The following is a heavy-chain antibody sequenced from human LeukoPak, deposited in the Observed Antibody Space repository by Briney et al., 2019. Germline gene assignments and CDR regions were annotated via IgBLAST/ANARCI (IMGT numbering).Heavy chain of an antibody. D-gene: IGHD6-13*01. Sequence: PSETLSLTCTVSGGSISSSSYYWGWIRQPPGKGLEWIGSIYYSGSTYYNPSLKSRVTISVDTSKNQFSLKLSSVTAADTAVYYCARDSGIAAADYYYGMDVWGQGTTVTVSS. V-gene: IGHV4-39*02. J-gene: IGHJ6*02. CDR3: ARDSGIAAADYYYGMDV. CDR1: GGSISSSSYY. CDR2: IYYSGST.